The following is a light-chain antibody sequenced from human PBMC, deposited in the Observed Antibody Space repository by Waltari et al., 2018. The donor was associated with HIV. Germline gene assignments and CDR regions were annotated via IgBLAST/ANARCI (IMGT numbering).Light chain of an antibody. CDR1: NLGIKY. CDR3: QTWDGSTYV. Sequence: SYDLVQPPSVSVSPGQTASITCSGDNLGIKYACWYQQKPGQSPVLVIYHDNMRPSGIPERCSGSKSGNTATLTISGTQAMDEADYYCQTWDGSTYVFGTGTKVTVL. CDR2: HDN. V-gene: IGLV3-1*01. J-gene: IGLJ1*01.